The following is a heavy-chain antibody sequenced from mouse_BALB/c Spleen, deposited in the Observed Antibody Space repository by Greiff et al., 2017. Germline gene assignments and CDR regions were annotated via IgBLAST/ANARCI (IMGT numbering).Heavy chain of an antibody. J-gene: IGHJ3*01. Sequence: EVQLQESGGGLVQPGGSLRLSCATSGFTFTDYYMSWVRQPPGKALEWLGFIRNKANGYTTEYSASVKGRFTISRDNSQSILYLQMNTLRAEDSATYYCARDTLSTMITAWFAYWGQGTLVTVSA. CDR2: IRNKANGYTT. D-gene: IGHD2-4*01. CDR1: GFTFTDYY. V-gene: IGHV7-3*02. CDR3: ARDTLSTMITAWFAY.